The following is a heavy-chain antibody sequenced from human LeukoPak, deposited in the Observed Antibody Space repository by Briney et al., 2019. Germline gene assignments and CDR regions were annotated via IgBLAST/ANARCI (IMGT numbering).Heavy chain of an antibody. CDR1: GFTFSDSW. V-gene: IGHV3-7*05. CDR2: IHLDAGEK. J-gene: IGHJ4*02. CDR3: ASSKDHYFHR. Sequence: GGSLRLSCAASGFTFSDSWMTWVRQTPGKGLQWVASIHLDAGEKQYVDSVRGRFTISRDNAKNSLYLQMNSLRVEDTAVYYCASSKDHYFHRWGQGTQVTVSS.